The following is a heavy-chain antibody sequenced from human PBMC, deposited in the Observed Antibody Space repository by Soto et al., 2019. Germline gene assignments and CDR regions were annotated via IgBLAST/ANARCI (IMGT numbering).Heavy chain of an antibody. CDR2: ISYDGSNK. CDR3: ARGTYYYGSGSYLPFAY. CDR1: GFTFSSYA. D-gene: IGHD3-10*01. Sequence: VGSLSLSCAASGFTFSSYAMHWVRQAPGKGLEWVAVISYDGSNKYYADSVKGRFTISRDNSKNTLYLQMNSLRAEDTAVYYCARGTYYYGSGSYLPFAYWGQGTLVTVSS. J-gene: IGHJ4*02. V-gene: IGHV3-30-3*01.